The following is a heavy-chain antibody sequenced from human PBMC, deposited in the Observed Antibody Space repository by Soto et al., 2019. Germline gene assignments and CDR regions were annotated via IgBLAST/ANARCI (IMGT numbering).Heavy chain of an antibody. J-gene: IGHJ4*02. CDR2: ISDSGGGT. V-gene: IGHV3-23*01. D-gene: IGHD1-1*01. CDR1: GFTLCNYS. Sequence: GGAPGLFFGGSGFTLCNYSLSWGRQAPGNGLECVSAISDSGGGTYYADSVKGRFTISRDNSRNTLYLQMNSLSAEDTAIYYCAKFVQVSGTDYWGQGTQVTVSS. CDR3: AKFVQVSGTDY.